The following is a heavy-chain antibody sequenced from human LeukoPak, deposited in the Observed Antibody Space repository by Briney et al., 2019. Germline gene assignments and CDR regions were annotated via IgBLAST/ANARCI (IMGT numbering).Heavy chain of an antibody. CDR1: GFTFSSYA. Sequence: GRSLRLSCAASGFTFSSYAMHWVRQAPGKGLEWVAVISYDGSNKYYADSVKRRFTISRDNSKNTLYLQMNSLRAEDTAVYYCARDLSSIVVVITSLGYWGQGTLVTVSS. J-gene: IGHJ4*02. D-gene: IGHD3-22*01. V-gene: IGHV3-30-3*01. CDR3: ARDLSSIVVVITSLGY. CDR2: ISYDGSNK.